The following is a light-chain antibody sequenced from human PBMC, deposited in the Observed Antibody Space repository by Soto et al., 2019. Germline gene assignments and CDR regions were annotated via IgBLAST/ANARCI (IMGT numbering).Light chain of an antibody. V-gene: IGKV1-39*01. CDR2: AAS. CDR3: QQTYSTPPCT. Sequence: DIQMTQSPSSLSASVGDRVTITCRASQSISNYLNWYQQKPGKAPKLLIYAASSLHSVVPSRFSGSGSGTDFTLTISSLQPEDFATYYCQQTYSTPPCTFCQGNKLEIK. J-gene: IGKJ2*02. CDR1: QSISNY.